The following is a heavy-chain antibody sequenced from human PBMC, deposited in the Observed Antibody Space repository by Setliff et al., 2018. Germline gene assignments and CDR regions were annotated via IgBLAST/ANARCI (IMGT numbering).Heavy chain of an antibody. CDR1: GYTFINFG. V-gene: IGHV1-18*01. J-gene: IGHJ4*02. CDR2: ISPYTGNT. CDR3: SRLVRFCTRTTCQRLSGDDF. D-gene: IGHD2-8*01. Sequence: ASVKVSCKASGYTFINFGISWVRQAPGQGLEWVGWISPYTGNTYYAPRLQDRVTLTADTSTNTAYMELRSLISDDTTVYYCSRLVRFCTRTTCQRLSGDDFWGQGTLVTVSS.